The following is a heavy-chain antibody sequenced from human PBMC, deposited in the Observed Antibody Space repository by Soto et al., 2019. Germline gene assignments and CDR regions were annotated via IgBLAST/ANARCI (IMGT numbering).Heavy chain of an antibody. CDR3: ARDPNDSSAYYHHYYYGMDV. CDR1: GYTFTSYG. V-gene: IGHV1-3*01. J-gene: IGHJ6*02. D-gene: IGHD3-22*01. Sequence: QIPLMQSGAEVKKPGASVKVSCKASGYTFTSYGIYWVRQAPGQRLEWTGWINAGNGNTKYSEKFQGRVTITRDTSASTAYLELSSLRSEDTAVYYCARDPNDSSAYYHHYYYGMDVWGQGTTVTVSS. CDR2: INAGNGNT.